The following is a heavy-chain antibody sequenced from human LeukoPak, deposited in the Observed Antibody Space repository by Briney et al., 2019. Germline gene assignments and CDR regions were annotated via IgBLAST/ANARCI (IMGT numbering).Heavy chain of an antibody. D-gene: IGHD6-19*01. V-gene: IGHV3-33*06. J-gene: IGHJ4*02. Sequence: GGSLRLSCAASGFTFSSYGMHWVRQAPGKGLEWVAVIWYDGSNKYYADSVKGRFTISRDNSKNTLYLQMNSLRAEDTAVYYCAKVGYSSSPDYWGRGTLVTVSS. CDR2: IWYDGSNK. CDR3: AKVGYSSSPDY. CDR1: GFTFSSYG.